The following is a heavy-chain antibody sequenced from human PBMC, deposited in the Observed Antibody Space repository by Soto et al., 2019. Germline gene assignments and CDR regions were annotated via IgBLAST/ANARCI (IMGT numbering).Heavy chain of an antibody. CDR1: GDFMNSADHS. CDR3: AGQVVVPSYYFDY. V-gene: IGHV4-30-2*01. J-gene: IGHJ4*02. D-gene: IGHD2-15*01. Sequence: PSETLSLTCAVSGDFMNSADHSWAWIRQPPGKGLEWIGYIHHSGNTYSNPALRSRLTMSVDRSKNQFSLKLTSVTATDTAIYYCAGQVVVPSYYFDYWGPGTLVTVSS. CDR2: IHHSGNT.